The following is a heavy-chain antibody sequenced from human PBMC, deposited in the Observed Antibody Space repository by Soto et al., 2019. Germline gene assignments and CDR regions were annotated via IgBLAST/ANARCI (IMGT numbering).Heavy chain of an antibody. CDR3: AKNGQPPYYYYGLDV. V-gene: IGHV1-18*01. J-gene: IGHJ6*02. Sequence: QGQLVQSGAEVKKPGASVKVSCKASGYTFTRYGISWVRQAPGQGLEWMGWISGYNGDTKYAQKFQGRVTMTIDTSTTTAFMDLRSLTSDDPAVYYCAKNGQPPYYYYGLDVWGQGTTVTVSS. CDR2: ISGYNGDT. CDR1: GYTFTRYG. D-gene: IGHD2-8*01.